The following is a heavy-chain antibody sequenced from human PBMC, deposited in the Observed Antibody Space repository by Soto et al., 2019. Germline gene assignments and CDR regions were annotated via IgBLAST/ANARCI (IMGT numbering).Heavy chain of an antibody. CDR1: GGTFSSYA. CDR2: IIPIFGTA. Sequence: QVQLVQSGAEVKKPGSSVKVSCKASGGTFSSYAISWVRQAPEQGLEWMGGIIPIFGTANYAQKFQGRFTITADESTSTAYMELSRLRSEDTAVYYCARHVPAAGYYYGMDVWGKGTTVTVSS. V-gene: IGHV1-69*12. J-gene: IGHJ6*04. CDR3: ARHVPAAGYYYGMDV. D-gene: IGHD2-2*01.